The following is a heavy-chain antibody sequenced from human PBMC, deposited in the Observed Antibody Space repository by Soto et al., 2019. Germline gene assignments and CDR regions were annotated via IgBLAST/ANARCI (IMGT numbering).Heavy chain of an antibody. CDR1: GFIFSDHY. Sequence: GGSLRLSCAASGFIFSDHYMDWVRQAPGKGLEWVGRSRDKAHSHTTEYAASVKGRFTISRDDSENSLYLHMDSLKTEDTAVYYCARARPDSTYYYFFDYWGQGTLVTVSS. D-gene: IGHD3-10*01. CDR2: SRDKAHSHTT. CDR3: ARARPDSTYYYFFDY. J-gene: IGHJ4*02. V-gene: IGHV3-72*01.